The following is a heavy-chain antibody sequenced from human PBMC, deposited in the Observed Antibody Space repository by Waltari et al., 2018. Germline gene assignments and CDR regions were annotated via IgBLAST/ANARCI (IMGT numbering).Heavy chain of an antibody. Sequence: QVQLQQWGAGLLKPSETLSLTCAVYGGSFSGYYWSWIRQPPGKGLEWIGEINHSGSTNYNPSLKSRVTISVDTSKNQFSLKLSSVTAADTAVYYCARGDTTVEAFDIWGQGTMVTVSS. CDR1: GGSFSGYY. CDR2: INHSGST. V-gene: IGHV4-34*01. CDR3: ARGDTTVEAFDI. D-gene: IGHD4-17*01. J-gene: IGHJ3*02.